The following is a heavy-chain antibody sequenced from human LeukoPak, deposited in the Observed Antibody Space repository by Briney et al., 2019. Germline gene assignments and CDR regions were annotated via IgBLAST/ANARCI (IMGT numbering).Heavy chain of an antibody. V-gene: IGHV3-30*03. D-gene: IGHD3-22*01. J-gene: IGHJ4*02. CDR3: ARGGYYYDSSGYYLFGY. CDR1: GFTFSSYG. Sequence: PGGSLRLSCAASGFTFSSYGMHWVRQAPGKGLEWVAVISYDGSNKYYADSVKGRFTISRDNAKNSLYLQMKSLRAEDTAVYYCARGGYYYDSSGYYLFGYWGQGTLVTVSS. CDR2: ISYDGSNK.